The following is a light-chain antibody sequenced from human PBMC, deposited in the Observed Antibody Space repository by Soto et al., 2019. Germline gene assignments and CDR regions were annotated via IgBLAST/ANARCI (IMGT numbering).Light chain of an antibody. CDR1: QSVSSY. J-gene: IGKJ4*01. V-gene: IGKV3-11*01. Sequence: EIVLTQSPATLSLSPGERATLSCRASQSVSSYLAWYQHKPGQAPRLLIYDTSTRATGIPARFSGSGSGTDFTLAIRSMEPEHSAVYSCQQRSNWPLTFGGGTKVDI. CDR2: DTS. CDR3: QQRSNWPLT.